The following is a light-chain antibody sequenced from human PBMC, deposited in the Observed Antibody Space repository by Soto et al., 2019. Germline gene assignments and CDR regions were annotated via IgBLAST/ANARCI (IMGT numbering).Light chain of an antibody. CDR1: QSISSY. J-gene: IGKJ4*01. CDR3: HQSHSIPRT. V-gene: IGKV1-39*01. Sequence: DIQMTQSPSSLSASLGDRFTITCLASQSISSYLNWYQQKTGKAPRLMIYAASSLQSGVPSRFSGSGSGEDFTITISSLQPEDFATYYCHQSHSIPRTFGGGTKVDIK. CDR2: AAS.